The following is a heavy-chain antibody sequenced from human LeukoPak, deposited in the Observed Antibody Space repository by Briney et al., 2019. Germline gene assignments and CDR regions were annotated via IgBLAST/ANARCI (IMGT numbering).Heavy chain of an antibody. D-gene: IGHD6-25*01. CDR1: GFTFSDYY. Sequence: PGGSLRLSCAASGFTFSDYYMSWVRQAPGKGLEWVANIDQDGGETNYVDSVKGRFTISRDNAKNSLYLQMNSLRVEDTAVYYCARDRHIAAAGYYFDYWGQGTLVTVSS. CDR3: ARDRHIAAAGYYFDY. V-gene: IGHV3-7*01. J-gene: IGHJ4*02. CDR2: IDQDGGET.